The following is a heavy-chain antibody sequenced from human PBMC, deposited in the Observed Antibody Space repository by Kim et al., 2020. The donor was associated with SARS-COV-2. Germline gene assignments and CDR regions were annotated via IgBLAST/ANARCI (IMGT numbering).Heavy chain of an antibody. V-gene: IGHV4-34*01. CDR2: INHSGST. CDR1: GGSFSGYY. CDR3: ARGYRRMVRGVIRGTNWFDP. J-gene: IGHJ5*02. D-gene: IGHD3-10*01. Sequence: SETLSLTCVVYGGSFSGYYWSWIRQPPGKGLEWIGEINHSGSTNYNPSLKSRVTISVDTSKNQFSLKLSSVTAADTAVYYCARGYRRMVRGVIRGTNWFDPWGQGTLVTVSS.